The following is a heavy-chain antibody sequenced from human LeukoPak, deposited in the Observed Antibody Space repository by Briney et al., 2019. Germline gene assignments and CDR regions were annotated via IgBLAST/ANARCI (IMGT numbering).Heavy chain of an antibody. V-gene: IGHV3-30*03. CDR3: ARDIYGDYAFDY. CDR2: ISYDGSNK. Sequence: GGSLRLSCAASGFTFSSYGMPWVRQAPGKGLEWVAVISYDGSNKYYADSVKGRFTISRDNSKNTLYLQMNSLRAEDTAVYYCARDIYGDYAFDYWGQGTLVTVSS. D-gene: IGHD4-17*01. CDR1: GFTFSSYG. J-gene: IGHJ4*02.